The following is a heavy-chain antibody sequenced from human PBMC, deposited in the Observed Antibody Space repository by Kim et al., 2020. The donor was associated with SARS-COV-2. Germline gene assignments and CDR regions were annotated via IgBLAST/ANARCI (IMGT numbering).Heavy chain of an antibody. J-gene: IGHJ4*02. Sequence: GGSLRLSCAASGFIFSTYAMHWVRQAPGKGLEWVAVISYHGSGKYYADSVKGRFTISRDNSKNTLYLQMNSLRGEDTAVYYCARDPIVTAPDDFDYWGQGTLVTVSS. CDR1: GFIFSTYA. CDR2: ISYHGSGK. CDR3: ARDPIVTAPDDFDY. D-gene: IGHD2-21*02. V-gene: IGHV3-30-3*01.